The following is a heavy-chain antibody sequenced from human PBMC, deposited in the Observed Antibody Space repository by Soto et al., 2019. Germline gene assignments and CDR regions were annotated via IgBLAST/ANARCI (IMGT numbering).Heavy chain of an antibody. CDR1: GFTFTSSA. D-gene: IGHD3-10*01. V-gene: IGHV1-58*01. J-gene: IGHJ6*01. CDR3: AADSYGSGGYVVFDYFYYVMDV. Sequence: ASVKVSCKASGFTFTSSAVQWVRQARGQRLEWIGWIVVGSGNTNYAQKFRERVTITRDMSTSTAYMELSSLRAEDTAVYYCAADSYGSGGYVVFDYFYYVMDVWRQGTKVTVAS. CDR2: IVVGSGNT.